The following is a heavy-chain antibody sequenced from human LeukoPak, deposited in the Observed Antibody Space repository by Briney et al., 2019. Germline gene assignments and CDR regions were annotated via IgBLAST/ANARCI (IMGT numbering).Heavy chain of an antibody. Sequence: GGSLRLSCAASGFTFSGSAIHWVRQSFGKGLEWIGHIDKEKNSYATASAYAVSVEGRFTVSRDDSKNMAFLQMSGLKAEDTALYFCTRDSGTYNWLDPWGQGTLVTVSS. D-gene: IGHD1-26*01. V-gene: IGHV3-73*01. CDR2: IDKEKNSYATAS. J-gene: IGHJ5*02. CDR3: TRDSGTYNWLDP. CDR1: GFTFSGSA.